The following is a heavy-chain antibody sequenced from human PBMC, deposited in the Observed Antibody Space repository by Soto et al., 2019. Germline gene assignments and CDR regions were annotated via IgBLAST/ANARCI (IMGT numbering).Heavy chain of an antibody. CDR3: VSDLYWAFDY. J-gene: IGHJ4*02. CDR2: INSGSTAT. Sequence: EVYLVESGGALVQPGGSLRLSCVVSGFTFSNYTVNWVRQAPGKGLEWVSWINSGSTATSYADSVKGRFTSSRDNAKVSLSLHMNSLRAEDTAVYYCVSDLYWAFDYWGQGTLVTVS. D-gene: IGHD3-16*01. V-gene: IGHV3-48*04. CDR1: GFTFSNYT.